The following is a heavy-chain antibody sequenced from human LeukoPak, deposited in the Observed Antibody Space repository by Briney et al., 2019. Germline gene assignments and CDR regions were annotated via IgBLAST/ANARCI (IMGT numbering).Heavy chain of an antibody. Sequence: GGSLRLSCAVSGFTFTKAYMSWVRQAPGKGLEWVGRIKSRVDGGTADFAAPVKGRFTMSRDDSKNMLYLQLNSLKNEDTAVYYCTTGWLDYWGQGSLVTVSS. J-gene: IGHJ4*02. CDR1: GFTFTKAY. D-gene: IGHD2-15*01. V-gene: IGHV3-15*01. CDR3: TTGWLDY. CDR2: IKSRVDGGTA.